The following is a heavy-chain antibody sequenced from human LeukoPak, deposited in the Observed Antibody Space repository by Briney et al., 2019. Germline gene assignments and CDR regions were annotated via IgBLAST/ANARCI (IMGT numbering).Heavy chain of an antibody. CDR1: GGSISSSSYY. V-gene: IGHV4-39*07. Sequence: SETLSLTCTVSGGSISSSSYYWGWIRQPPGKGLEWIGSIYYSGSTYYNPSLKSRVTISVDTSKNQFSLKLSSVTAADTAVYYCARVGGSVAHYPLFDYWGQGTLVTVSS. D-gene: IGHD3-10*01. J-gene: IGHJ4*02. CDR3: ARVGGSVAHYPLFDY. CDR2: IYYSGST.